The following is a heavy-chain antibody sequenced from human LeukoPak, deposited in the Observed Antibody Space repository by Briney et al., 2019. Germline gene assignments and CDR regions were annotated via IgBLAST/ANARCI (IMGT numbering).Heavy chain of an antibody. Sequence: SQTLSLTCAVSGGSISSGGYSWSWIRQPAGKGLEWIGRIYTSGSTNYNPSLKSRVTMSVDTSKNQFSLKLSSVTAADTAVYYCARVGGDYSNYYYYMDVWGKGTTVTVSS. J-gene: IGHJ6*03. CDR2: IYTSGST. CDR3: ARVGGDYSNYYYYMDV. V-gene: IGHV4-61*02. D-gene: IGHD4-11*01. CDR1: GGSISSGGYS.